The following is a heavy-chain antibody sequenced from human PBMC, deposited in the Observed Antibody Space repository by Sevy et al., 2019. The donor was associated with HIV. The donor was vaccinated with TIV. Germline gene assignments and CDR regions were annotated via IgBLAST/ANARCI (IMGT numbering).Heavy chain of an antibody. CDR2: MSYNGNKK. CDR1: GFSFSRSP. Sequence: GGSLRLSCAASGFSFSRSPMHWVRQAPGKGLEWVAVMSYNGNKKYNGDSVKGRFTISRDDSKNTLYLQMNSLRSEDTAVYYCAREGGLTGGSIVSYGMDVWGQGTTVTVSS. V-gene: IGHV3-30-3*01. J-gene: IGHJ6*02. D-gene: IGHD3-16*02. CDR3: AREGGLTGGSIVSYGMDV.